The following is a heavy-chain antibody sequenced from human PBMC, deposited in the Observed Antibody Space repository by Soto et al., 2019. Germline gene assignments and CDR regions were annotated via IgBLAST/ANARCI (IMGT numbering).Heavy chain of an antibody. CDR2: IKSKTDGGTT. CDR3: TTDHYALLWFGGTVTPGGY. J-gene: IGHJ4*02. Sequence: GGSLRLSCAASGFTFSNAWMNWVRQAPGKGLEWVGRIKSKTDGGTTDYAAPVKGRFTISRDDSKNTLYLQMNSLKTEDTAVYYCTTDHYALLWFGGTVTPGGYWGQGTLVTVSS. CDR1: GFTFSNAW. V-gene: IGHV3-15*07. D-gene: IGHD3-10*01.